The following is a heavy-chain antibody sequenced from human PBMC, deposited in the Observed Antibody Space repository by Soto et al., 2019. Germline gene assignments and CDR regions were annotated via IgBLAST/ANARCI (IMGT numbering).Heavy chain of an antibody. Sequence: QVQLVQSGAEVKKPGSSVKVSCKASGGTFSSYAISWVRQAPGQGLEWMGGIIPIFSTPNYAQKFQGGVTITADESTSTAYMELSSLRSEDTAVYYCASWDGYNKYFFGWGQGTLVTVSS. CDR3: ASWDGYNKYFFG. V-gene: IGHV1-69*01. CDR1: GGTFSSYA. D-gene: IGHD4-4*01. J-gene: IGHJ4*02. CDR2: IIPIFSTP.